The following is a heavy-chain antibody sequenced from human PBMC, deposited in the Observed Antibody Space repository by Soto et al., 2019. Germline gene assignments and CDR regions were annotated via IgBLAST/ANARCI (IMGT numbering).Heavy chain of an antibody. V-gene: IGHV3-11*01. CDR2: ISSSGTIT. D-gene: IGHD2-15*01. CDR3: ATSILGVGDTFAR. J-gene: IGHJ3*01. CDR1: GVSFSNYY. Sequence: QVQLVESGGGLVKPGGSLRLSCAASGVSFSNYYFTYIRQAPGKGLEWMAYISSSGTITHYAESVQGRFSISTDNAKYSLSRQLNDLLVKDTAVYYCATSILGVGDTFARWGQRTSVLVSS.